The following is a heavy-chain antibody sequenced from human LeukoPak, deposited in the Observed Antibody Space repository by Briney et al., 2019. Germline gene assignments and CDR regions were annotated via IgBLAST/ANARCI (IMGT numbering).Heavy chain of an antibody. CDR2: ISSNGGST. J-gene: IGHJ4*02. V-gene: IGHV3-64*01. CDR1: GFTFSSYA. Sequence: GGSLRLSCAASGFTFSSYAMYWVRQAPGKGLEYVSAISSNGGSTYYANSVKGRFTISRDNSKNTLYLQMGSLRAEDMAVYYCAKVGDFDWLLSYFDYWGQGTLVTVSS. CDR3: AKVGDFDWLLSYFDY. D-gene: IGHD3-9*01.